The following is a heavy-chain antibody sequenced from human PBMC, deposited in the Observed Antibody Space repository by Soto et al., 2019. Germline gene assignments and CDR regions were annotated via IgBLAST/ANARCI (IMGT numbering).Heavy chain of an antibody. D-gene: IGHD4-17*01. CDR1: GYTFTSYG. V-gene: IGHV1-18*01. Sequence: QVHLVQSGPEVKMPGASLKVSCKASGYTFTSYGINWVRQAPGQGLEWMGWINGYNGHTKYAQKLQGRVTMTTDTSTSTAFMDLRSLRSDVSAVYYCARYFDNDYGDPGWLDPGGQGTLVTVSS. CDR3: ARYFDNDYGDPGWLDP. J-gene: IGHJ5*02. CDR2: INGYNGHT.